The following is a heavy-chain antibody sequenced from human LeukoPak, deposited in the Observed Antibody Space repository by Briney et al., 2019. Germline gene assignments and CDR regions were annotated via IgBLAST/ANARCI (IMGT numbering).Heavy chain of an antibody. CDR1: GFTFSSEW. Sequence: PGGSLRLSCAASGFTFSSEWMHWVRQAPGRGLAWISHINSDGGSTHYGDSVKGRFTVSRDNAKNTLYLQMNSLRAEDTAVYYCARDLDSSGYYPVDYWGQGTLVTVSS. J-gene: IGHJ4*02. CDR2: INSDGGST. D-gene: IGHD3-22*01. V-gene: IGHV3-74*01. CDR3: ARDLDSSGYYPVDY.